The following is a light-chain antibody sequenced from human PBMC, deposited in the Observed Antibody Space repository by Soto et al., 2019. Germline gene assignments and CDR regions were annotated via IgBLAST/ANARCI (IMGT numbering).Light chain of an antibody. CDR1: SSNIGAGYD. CDR3: QSYDSSLSGYVV. Sequence: QSVLTQPPSVSGAPGQRVTISCTGSSSNIGAGYDVHWCQQLPGTAPKLLIYVNSNRPSGVPDRFSGSKSGTSASLAITGLQAEDEADYYCQSYDSSLSGYVVFGGGTKLTVL. V-gene: IGLV1-40*01. CDR2: VNS. J-gene: IGLJ2*01.